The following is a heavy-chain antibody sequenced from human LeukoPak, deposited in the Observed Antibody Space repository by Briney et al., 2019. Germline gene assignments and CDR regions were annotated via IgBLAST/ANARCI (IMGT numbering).Heavy chain of an antibody. V-gene: IGHV3-23*01. Sequence: PGGSLRLSCAASGFTFSSYAMSWVRQAPGKGLEWVSAISGSGGSTYYADSVKGRFTISRDNSKNTLYLQMNSLRAEDTAVYYCAKVVTMVQGVIVGYFDYWGQGTLVTVSS. CDR1: GFTFSSYA. J-gene: IGHJ4*02. CDR2: ISGSGGST. CDR3: AKVVTMVQGVIVGYFDY. D-gene: IGHD3-10*01.